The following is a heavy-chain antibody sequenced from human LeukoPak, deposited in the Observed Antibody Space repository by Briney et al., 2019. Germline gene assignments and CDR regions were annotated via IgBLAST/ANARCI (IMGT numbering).Heavy chain of an antibody. J-gene: IGHJ4*02. V-gene: IGHV3-7*01. Sequence: GGSLSLSCAASGFTFSRHWMSWVRQAPGKGLEWVANIKEDGREKKYVDSLKDRFTISRDNAKNSLYLQMNSLRAEDTAVYYCARLREIPVFGVVTKSTSYFDYWGQGTLVTVSS. CDR1: GFTFSRHW. CDR3: ARLREIPVFGVVTKSTSYFDY. CDR2: IKEDGREK. D-gene: IGHD3-3*01.